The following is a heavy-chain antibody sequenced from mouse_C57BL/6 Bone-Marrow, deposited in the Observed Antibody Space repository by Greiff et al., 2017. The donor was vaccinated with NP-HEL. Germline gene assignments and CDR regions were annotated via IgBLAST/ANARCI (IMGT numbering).Heavy chain of an antibody. D-gene: IGHD1-1*01. J-gene: IGHJ4*01. CDR3: ARQGSCYVFYAMDY. CDR1: GFSFSDYG. CDR2: ISNLAYSI. Sequence: EVKLVESGGGLVQPGGSLKLSCAASGFSFSDYGMAWVRQAPRKGPEWVAFISNLAYSIYYADTVTGRFTISRENAKNTLNLDMRRLRSEDTDMYYCARQGSCYVFYAMDYWGQGTSVTVSS. V-gene: IGHV5-15*01.